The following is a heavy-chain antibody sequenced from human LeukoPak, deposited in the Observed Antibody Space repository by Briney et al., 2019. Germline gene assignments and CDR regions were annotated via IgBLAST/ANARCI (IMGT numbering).Heavy chain of an antibody. CDR3: ARYGGSGWVIDN. V-gene: IGHV4-59*08. D-gene: IGHD6-19*01. J-gene: IGHJ4*02. CDR1: GGSLSSYY. Sequence: SETLSLTCTVSGGSLSSYYWTWIPQPPGKGLEWIGYIYYTGATSYNPSLKSRVTISVDTSKKQFSLKLTSVTAADTAVYYCARYGGSGWVIDNWGQGTLVTVSS. CDR2: IYYTGAT.